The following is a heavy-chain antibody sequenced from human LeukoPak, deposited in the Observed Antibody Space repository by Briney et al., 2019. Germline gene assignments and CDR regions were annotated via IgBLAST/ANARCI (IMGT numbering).Heavy chain of an antibody. CDR3: ARDHYGSGSYNDY. J-gene: IGHJ4*02. CDR2: IWYDGSNK. D-gene: IGHD3-10*01. CDR1: GFTFSSYG. Sequence: GRSLRLSCAASGFTFSSYGMHWVRQAPGKGLEWVAVIWYDGSNKYYADSVKGRFTISRDNSKNTLYLQMNSLRAEDTAVYYCARDHYGSGSYNDYWGQGTLVTVSS. V-gene: IGHV3-33*01.